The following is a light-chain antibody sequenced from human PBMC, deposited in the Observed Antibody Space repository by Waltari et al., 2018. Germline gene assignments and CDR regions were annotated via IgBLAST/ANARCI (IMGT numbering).Light chain of an antibody. CDR3: QQYYGTLRS. CDR2: WAS. Sequence: DIVMTQSPDLLAVSVGERATISCNSNQSLTYKANKRNYLAWYQKKFGQPPKLLIYWASIRESGVPDRFTGSGSGKEFTLIITNLQAEDVAVYYCQQYYGTLRSFGQGTRLEIK. J-gene: IGKJ1*01. V-gene: IGKV4-1*01. CDR1: QSLTYKANKRNY.